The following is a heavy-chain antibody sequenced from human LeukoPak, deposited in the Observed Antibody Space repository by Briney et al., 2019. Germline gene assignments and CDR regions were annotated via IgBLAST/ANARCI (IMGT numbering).Heavy chain of an antibody. Sequence: SQTLSLTCAISGDSVSSNSAAWNWIRQSPSRGLEWLGRTYYRSKWYNDYAVSVKSRITINPDTSKNQFSLQLNSVTPEDTAVYYCARPGQVGSFWTGSTMVRARNWFDPWGQGTLVTVSS. CDR1: GDSVSSNSAA. D-gene: IGHD3-10*01. CDR2: TYYRSKWYN. V-gene: IGHV6-1*01. J-gene: IGHJ5*02. CDR3: ARPGQVGSFWTGSTMVRARNWFDP.